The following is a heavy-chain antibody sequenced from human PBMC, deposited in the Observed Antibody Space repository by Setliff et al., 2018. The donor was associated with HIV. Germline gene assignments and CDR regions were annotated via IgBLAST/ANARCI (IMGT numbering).Heavy chain of an antibody. D-gene: IGHD3-22*01. Sequence: SLRLSCAASGFTFSSYRMNWVRQAPGKGLEWVSSITSSSTSIHYADSVKGRFTISRDNAKNSLYLQMNSLRAEDTAVYYCARKGYYSDSSGYYPLPFDSWGQGTQVTVSS. CDR1: GFTFSSYR. CDR3: ARKGYYSDSSGYYPLPFDS. CDR2: ITSSSTSI. J-gene: IGHJ4*02. V-gene: IGHV3-48*01.